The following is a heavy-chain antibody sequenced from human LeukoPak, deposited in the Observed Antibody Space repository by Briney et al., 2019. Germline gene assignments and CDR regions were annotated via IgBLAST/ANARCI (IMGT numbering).Heavy chain of an antibody. CDR2: ISGSGGST. Sequence: GGSLRLSCAASGFTFSSYAMSWVRQAPGKGLEWVSAISGSGGSTYYADSVKGRFTISRDNSKNTLYLQMNSLRAEDTAVYYCAKDRTTYYDFWSGYCSGGSDYWGQGTLVTVSS. J-gene: IGHJ4*02. D-gene: IGHD3-3*01. V-gene: IGHV3-23*01. CDR3: AKDRTTYYDFWSGYCSGGSDY. CDR1: GFTFSSYA.